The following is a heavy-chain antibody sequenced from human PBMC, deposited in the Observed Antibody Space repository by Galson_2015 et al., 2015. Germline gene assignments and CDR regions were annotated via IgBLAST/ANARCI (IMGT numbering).Heavy chain of an antibody. CDR1: GFTFSSYS. D-gene: IGHD2-8*01. CDR3: ARDDIVPSHIFYYYYGMDV. Sequence: SLRLSCAASGFTFSSYSMNWVRQAPGKGLERVSSISSSSSYIYYADSVKGRFTISRDNAKNSLYLQMNSLRAEDTAVYYCARDDIVPSHIFYYYYGMDVWGQGTTVTVSS. V-gene: IGHV3-21*01. CDR2: ISSSSSYI. J-gene: IGHJ6*02.